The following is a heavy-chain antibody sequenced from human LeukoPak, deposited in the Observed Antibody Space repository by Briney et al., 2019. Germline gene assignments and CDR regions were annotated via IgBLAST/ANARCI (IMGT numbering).Heavy chain of an antibody. CDR1: VYTFTSYY. D-gene: IGHD6-13*01. CDR2: INPSGGST. V-gene: IGHV1-46*01. Sequence: ASVKVSCKASVYTFTSYYMHWVRQSPGQGLEWMGIINPSGGSTSYAQKFQGRVTMTRDMSTSTVYMELSSLRSEDTAVYYCARGGRGTIAAAGTTGFDLWGQGTLVTVSS. J-gene: IGHJ5*02. CDR3: ARGGRGTIAAAGTTGFDL.